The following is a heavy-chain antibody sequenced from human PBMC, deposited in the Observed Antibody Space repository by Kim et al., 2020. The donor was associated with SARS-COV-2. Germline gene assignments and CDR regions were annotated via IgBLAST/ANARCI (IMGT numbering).Heavy chain of an antibody. CDR2: IKNDGSST. D-gene: IGHD3-10*01. J-gene: IGHJ4*01. V-gene: IGHV3-74*01. CDR3: ARGGLSGSGTYYLFDF. CDR1: GFTFSDYW. Sequence: GGSLRLSCVASGFTFSDYWMHWVRQVPGRGPVWVSRIKNDGSSTFHADSVKDRFTISRDNARNTLYLQMNSLRAEDTAVYFCARGGLSGSGTYYLFDFWG.